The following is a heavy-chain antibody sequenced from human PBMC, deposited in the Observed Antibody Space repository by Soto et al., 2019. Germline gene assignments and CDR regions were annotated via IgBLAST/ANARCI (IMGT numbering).Heavy chain of an antibody. J-gene: IGHJ5*02. CDR2: INHSGST. D-gene: IGHD2-21*01. Sequence: SETLSLTCAVYGGSFSGYYWSWIRQPPGKGLEWIGEINHSGSTNYNPSLKSRVTISVDTSKNQFSLKLSSVTAADTAVYYCARELLIKPIGFDPWGQGTLVTVSS. CDR1: GGSFSGYY. CDR3: ARELLIKPIGFDP. V-gene: IGHV4-34*01.